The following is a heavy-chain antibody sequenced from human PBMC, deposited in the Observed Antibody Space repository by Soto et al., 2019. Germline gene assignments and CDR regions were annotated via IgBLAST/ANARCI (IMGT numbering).Heavy chain of an antibody. V-gene: IGHV3-48*01. CDR3: AGSETGTLRY. J-gene: IGHJ4*02. CDR1: GFTFSSYS. CDR2: ISSSSSTI. D-gene: IGHD3-10*01. Sequence: EVQLVESGGGLVQPGGSLRLSCAASGFTFSSYSMNWVHQAPGKGLEWVSYISSSSSTIYYADSVKGRFTISRDNAKNSLYLQMTSLRAEDTAVYYCAGSETGTLRYWGQGTLVTVSS.